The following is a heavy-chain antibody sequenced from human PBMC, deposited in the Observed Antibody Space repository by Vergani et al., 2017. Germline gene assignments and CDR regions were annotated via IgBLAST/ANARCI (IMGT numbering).Heavy chain of an antibody. V-gene: IGHV3-66*01. CDR1: GFTVSSNY. J-gene: IGHJ4*02. CDR2: IYSGGIT. CDR3: ASLLTTGSYFDY. Sequence: EVQLVESGGGLVQPGGSLRLSCAASGFTVSSNYMSWVRQAPGKGLEWVSVIYSGGITYYADSVKGRFTISADKSISTAYLQWSSLKASDTAMYYCASLLTTGSYFDYWGQGTLVTVSS. D-gene: IGHD4-17*01.